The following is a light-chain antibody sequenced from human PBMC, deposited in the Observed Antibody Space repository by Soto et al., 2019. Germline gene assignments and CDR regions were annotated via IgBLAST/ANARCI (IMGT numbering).Light chain of an antibody. CDR2: GAS. V-gene: IGKV3-15*01. CDR3: QQYNDWPQT. Sequence: EIVMTQSPATLSVSPGERATLSCRASQSVSSNLAWYQQKPGQAPRLLIYGASTRATGIPARFSGSGSGIEFTLTISSLQSEDFAVYYCQQYNDWPQTFGQGTKVELK. J-gene: IGKJ1*01. CDR1: QSVSSN.